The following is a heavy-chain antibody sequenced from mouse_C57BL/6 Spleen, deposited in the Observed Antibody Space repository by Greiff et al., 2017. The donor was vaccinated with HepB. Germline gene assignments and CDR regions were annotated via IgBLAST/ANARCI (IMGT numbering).Heavy chain of an antibody. Sequence: EVQLKESGPGLVKPSQSLSLTCSVTGYSITSGYYWNWIRQFPGNKLEWMGYISYDGSNNYNPSLKNRISITRDTSKNQFFLKLNSVTTEDTATYYCARDTLYGSSYYYAMDYWGQGTSVTVSS. D-gene: IGHD1-1*01. CDR2: ISYDGSN. J-gene: IGHJ4*01. V-gene: IGHV3-6*01. CDR3: ARDTLYGSSYYYAMDY. CDR1: GYSITSGYY.